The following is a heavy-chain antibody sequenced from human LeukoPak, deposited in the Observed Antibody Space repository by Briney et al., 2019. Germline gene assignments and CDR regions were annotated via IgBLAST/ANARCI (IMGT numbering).Heavy chain of an antibody. J-gene: IGHJ4*02. CDR2: TNAVGST. CDR3: ARTQYSGYYYGYFDY. Sequence: PSETLSLTCIVSGGSMSGYYWNWIQQPPGKGLEWIGYTNAVGSTKYNPSLKSRVTISVDTSNNHFPLKLNSVTAADTAVYYCARTQYSGYYYGYFDYWGQGTPVTVSS. V-gene: IGHV4-59*01. CDR1: GGSMSGYY. D-gene: IGHD1-26*01.